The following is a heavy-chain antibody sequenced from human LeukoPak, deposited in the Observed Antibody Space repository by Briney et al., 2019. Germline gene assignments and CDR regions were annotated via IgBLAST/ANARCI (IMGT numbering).Heavy chain of an antibody. V-gene: IGHV1-24*01. Sequence: ASVTLSRTVSVYTLTELSMHWGRPPPGKGLEWMGGFDPEDGETIYAQKFQGRVAMTEDTSTDTVYMELSSVRSEDTAVYYCATDQPYLLDVWGKGTTVTVSS. J-gene: IGHJ6*04. CDR1: VYTLTELS. CDR3: ATDQPYLLDV. CDR2: FDPEDGET.